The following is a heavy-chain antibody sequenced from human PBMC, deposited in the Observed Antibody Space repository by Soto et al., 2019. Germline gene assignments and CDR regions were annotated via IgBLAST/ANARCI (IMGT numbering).Heavy chain of an antibody. CDR3: ARLAAIGFLEWSHIDY. D-gene: IGHD3-3*01. CDR1: GFTFSSYG. V-gene: IGHV3-33*01. J-gene: IGHJ4*02. Sequence: GGSLRLSCAASGFTFSSYGMHWVRQAPGKGLEWVAVIWYDGSNKYYADSVKGRFTISRDNSKNTLYLQMNSLRAEDTAVYYCARLAAIGFLEWSHIDYWGQGTLVTVSS. CDR2: IWYDGSNK.